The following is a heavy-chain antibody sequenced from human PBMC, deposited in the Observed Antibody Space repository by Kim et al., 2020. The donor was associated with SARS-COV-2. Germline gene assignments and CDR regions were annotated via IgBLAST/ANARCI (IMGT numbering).Heavy chain of an antibody. CDR1: GFTFTGYA. V-gene: IGHV3-23*01. CDR2: IDGSDGTT. J-gene: IGHJ4*02. CDR3: MKGGWGWIWDH. D-gene: IGHD2-2*03. Sequence: GGSLRLSCTTSGFTFTGYAMSWVRQAPGKGLEWVSSIDGSDGTTYYVDSVKGRFTISRDNSKNTLYLQMRNLRADDTAVYYCMKGGWGWIWDHWGQGTLVTVSS.